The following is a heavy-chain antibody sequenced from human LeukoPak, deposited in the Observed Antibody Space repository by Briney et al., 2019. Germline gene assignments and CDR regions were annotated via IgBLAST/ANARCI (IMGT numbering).Heavy chain of an antibody. D-gene: IGHD3-10*01. V-gene: IGHV3-48*01. CDR3: ARAWFGEPMDN. J-gene: IGHJ4*02. Sequence: GGSLRLSCAASGFTFSIYSMNWVRQAPGKGLEWVSYITGSSSPIYYADSVKGRFTISRDNAKNSVYLQMNGLRVEDTAMYYCARAWFGEPMDNWGQGTLVTVSS. CDR1: GFTFSIYS. CDR2: ITGSSSPI.